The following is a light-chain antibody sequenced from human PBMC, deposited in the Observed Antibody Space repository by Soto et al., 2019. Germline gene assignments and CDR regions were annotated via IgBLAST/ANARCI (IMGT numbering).Light chain of an antibody. J-gene: IGKJ5*01. V-gene: IGKV1-33*01. Sequence: DIQMTQSPSSLSASVVDIVTITCQASQNINNYLNWYQQKPGRAPKLLIYDASNLEAGVPSRFRGSGSGTDFTFTISRLQPEDIATYYCQQYENLPNFGQGTRLEIK. CDR3: QQYENLPN. CDR1: QNINNY. CDR2: DAS.